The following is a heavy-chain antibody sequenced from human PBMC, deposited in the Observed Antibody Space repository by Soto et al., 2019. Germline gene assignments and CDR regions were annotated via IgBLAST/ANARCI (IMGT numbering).Heavy chain of an antibody. CDR1: GGSISSYY. Sequence: SETLSLTCTVSGGSISSYYWSWIRQPPGKGLEWIGYIYYSGSTNYNPSLKSRVTISVDTSKNQFSLKLSSVTAADTAVYYGARVGSSDAFESWGKGTMGTVSS. J-gene: IGHJ3*02. CDR2: IYYSGST. CDR3: ARVGSSDAFES. V-gene: IGHV4-59*01. D-gene: IGHD6-25*01.